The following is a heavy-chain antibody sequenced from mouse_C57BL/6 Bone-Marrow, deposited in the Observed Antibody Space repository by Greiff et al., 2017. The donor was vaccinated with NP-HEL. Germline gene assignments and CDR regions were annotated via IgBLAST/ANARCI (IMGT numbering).Heavy chain of an antibody. CDR3: ARSELLRYGFAY. CDR2: INPNIGGT. Sequence: VQLQQSGPELVKPGASVKMSCKASGYTFTDYNMHWVKQSHGKSLEWIGYINPNIGGTSYNQKFKGKATLTVNKSSSTAYMELRSLTSEDSAVYYCARSELLRYGFAYWGQGTLVTVSA. CDR1: GYTFTDYN. V-gene: IGHV1-22*01. J-gene: IGHJ3*01. D-gene: IGHD1-1*01.